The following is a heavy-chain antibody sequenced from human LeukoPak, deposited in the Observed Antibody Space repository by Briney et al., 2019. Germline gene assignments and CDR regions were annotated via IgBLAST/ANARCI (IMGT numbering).Heavy chain of an antibody. CDR2: ISACNGNT. CDR1: GYTFTSYG. V-gene: IGHV1-18*01. Sequence: ASVKVSCKASGYTFTSYGISWVRQAPGQGLEWMGWISACNGNTNYAQKLQGRVTMTTDTSTSTAYMELRSLRSDDTAVYYCARDRPYYYGSGSYYSYYYYGMDVWGQGTTVTVSS. J-gene: IGHJ6*02. D-gene: IGHD3-10*01. CDR3: ARDRPYYYGSGSYYSYYYYGMDV.